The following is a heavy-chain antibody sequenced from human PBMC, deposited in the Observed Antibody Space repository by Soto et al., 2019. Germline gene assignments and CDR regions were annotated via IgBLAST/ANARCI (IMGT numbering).Heavy chain of an antibody. CDR1: GFTFSNYD. V-gene: IGHV3-13*05. J-gene: IGHJ2*01. CDR2: IGTAGDP. D-gene: IGHD2-15*01. Sequence: EVQLVESGGGLVQPGGSLRLSCAASGFTFSNYDMHWVRQATGKGLEWVSTIGTAGDPYYLDSVKGRFTISREDATNFLYLQMHSLRAEDTAVYYCERGADCRGGTCYSWYFDLWGRGTLVTVSS. CDR3: ERGADCRGGTCYSWYFDL.